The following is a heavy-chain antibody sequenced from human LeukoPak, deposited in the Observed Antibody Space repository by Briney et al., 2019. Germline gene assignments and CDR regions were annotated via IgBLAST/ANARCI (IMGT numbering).Heavy chain of an antibody. CDR2: IYHSGST. J-gene: IGHJ4*02. CDR3: ARATWGYYYGSGSHDY. D-gene: IGHD3-10*01. CDR1: GGSISSSNW. Sequence: SETLSLTCAVSGGSISSSNWWSWVRQPPGKGLEWIGEIYHSGSTNYNPSLKSRVTISVDKSKNQFSLKLSSVTAADTAVYYCARATWGYYYGSGSHDYWGQGTLVTVSS. V-gene: IGHV4-4*02.